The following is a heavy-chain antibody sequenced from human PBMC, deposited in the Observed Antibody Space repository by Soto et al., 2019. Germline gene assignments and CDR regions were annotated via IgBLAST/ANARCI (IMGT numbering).Heavy chain of an antibody. CDR3: ARSTKVVTPTAFDC. D-gene: IGHD2-21*02. V-gene: IGHV1-69*06. Sequence: QVQLVQSGAEVKKPGSSVKVSCKASGGTFSSYAISWVRQAPGQGLEWMGGIIPIFGTANYAQKFHGRVTIPADKSTSTPYMELSSLRSGDKDVYYCARSTKVVTPTAFDCWGQGTLVTVSP. CDR2: IIPIFGTA. J-gene: IGHJ4*02. CDR1: GGTFSSYA.